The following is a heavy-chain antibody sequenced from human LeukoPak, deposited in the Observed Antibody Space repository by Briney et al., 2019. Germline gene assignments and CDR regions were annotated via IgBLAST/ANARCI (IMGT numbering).Heavy chain of an antibody. CDR1: GGSISSYY. V-gene: IGHV4-34*01. D-gene: IGHD3-10*01. Sequence: SETLSLTCTVSGGSISSYYWSWIRQPPVKGLEWIGEINHSGGTNYNPSPKSRVTISVDTSKKQFSLKLSSVTAADTAVYYCARGVDYYGVWGQGTLVTVSS. J-gene: IGHJ4*02. CDR2: INHSGGT. CDR3: ARGVDYYGV.